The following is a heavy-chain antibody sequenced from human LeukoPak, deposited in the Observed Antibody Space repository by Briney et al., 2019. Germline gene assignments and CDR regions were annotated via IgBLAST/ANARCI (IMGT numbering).Heavy chain of an antibody. CDR2: IYASGTT. D-gene: IGHD3-10*01. J-gene: IGHJ4*02. V-gene: IGHV4-4*09. CDR1: GGSISSNC. CDR3: GGRGF. Sequence: SETLSLTCTVSGGSISSNCWSWIRQPPGRGLEWIGCIYASGTTNYNPSLKGRLTISVDTSNSQFSLTVRSVTAADTAVYYCGGRGFWGQGTLVTVSS.